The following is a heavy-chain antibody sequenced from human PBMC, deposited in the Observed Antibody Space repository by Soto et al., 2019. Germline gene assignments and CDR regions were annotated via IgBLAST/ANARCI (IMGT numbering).Heavy chain of an antibody. CDR1: GFTFSSYE. D-gene: IGHD6-19*01. CDR3: ATEGQWLEEGFDGMDV. J-gene: IGHJ6*02. CDR2: ISSSGRTI. Sequence: GGSLRLSCAASGFTFSSYEMNWVRQAPGKGLEWVSYISSSGRTIYYADSVKGRFTISRDNAKNSLYLQMNSLRAEDTAVYYCATEGQWLEEGFDGMDVWGQGTSVTVSS. V-gene: IGHV3-48*03.